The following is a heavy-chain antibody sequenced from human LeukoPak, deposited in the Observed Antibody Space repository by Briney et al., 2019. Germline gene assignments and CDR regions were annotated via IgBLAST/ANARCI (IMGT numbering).Heavy chain of an antibody. D-gene: IGHD2-15*01. Sequence: SETLSLTCTVSGGSISSSSYYWGWIRQPPGKGLEWIGSIYYSGSTYYNPSLKSRVTISADTSKNQFSLKLSSVTAADTAVYYCARQGIVVVVAARRRPNWFDPWGQGTLVTVSS. CDR1: GGSISSSSYY. V-gene: IGHV4-39*01. J-gene: IGHJ5*02. CDR3: ARQGIVVVVAARRRPNWFDP. CDR2: IYYSGST.